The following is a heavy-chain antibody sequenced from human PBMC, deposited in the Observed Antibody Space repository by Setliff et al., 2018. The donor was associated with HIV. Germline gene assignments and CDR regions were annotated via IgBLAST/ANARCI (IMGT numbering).Heavy chain of an antibody. CDR1: GESFSGYY. D-gene: IGHD3-10*01. CDR2: INHSGST. V-gene: IGHV4-34*01. J-gene: IGHJ6*03. CDR3: ARRGSGFFHYYYYMDV. Sequence: SETLSLTCAVYGESFSGYYWSWIRQPPGKGLEWIGEINHSGSTNYNPSLKSRVTISVDTSKNQFSLKLSSVTAADTAVYYCARRGSGFFHYYYYMDVWGKGTTVTVSS.